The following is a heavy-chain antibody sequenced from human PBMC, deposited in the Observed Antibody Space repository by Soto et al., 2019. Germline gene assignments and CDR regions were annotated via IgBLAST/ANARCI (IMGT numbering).Heavy chain of an antibody. CDR2: IYYSGST. D-gene: IGHD3-22*01. Sequence: PSETLSLTCTVSGGSISSYYWSWIRQPPGKGLEWIGYIYYSGSTNYNPSPKSRVTISVDTSKNQFSLKLSSVTAADTAVYYCARQHYYDSSGYYTWNWGQGTLVTVSS. V-gene: IGHV4-59*08. CDR3: ARQHYYDSSGYYTWN. J-gene: IGHJ4*02. CDR1: GGSISSYY.